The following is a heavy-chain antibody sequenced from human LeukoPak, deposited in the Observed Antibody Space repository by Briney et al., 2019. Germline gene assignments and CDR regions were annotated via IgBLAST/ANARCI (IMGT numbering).Heavy chain of an antibody. CDR3: ARGGYDRWDYYYMDV. CDR1: GFTFSDYY. J-gene: IGHJ6*03. D-gene: IGHD5-12*01. V-gene: IGHV3-11*04. CDR2: ISSSDSTI. Sequence: GGSLRLSCAASGFTFSDYYMSWIRQAPGKGLEWVSYISSSDSTIYYADSVKGRFTISRDNAKNSLYLRMNSLRAEDTAVYYCARGGYDRWDYYYMDVWGKGTTVTVSS.